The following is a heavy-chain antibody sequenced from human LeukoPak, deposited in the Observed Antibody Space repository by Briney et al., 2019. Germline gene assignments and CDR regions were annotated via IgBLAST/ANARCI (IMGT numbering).Heavy chain of an antibody. D-gene: IGHD6-13*01. CDR1: GDSISGSGNH. Sequence: SSETLSLTCTVSGDSISGSGNHWGWIRQSPGKGLEWIGSLDYSGTTHYNPSLKSQFTIPRDTSKNQVSLKVTSVTAADTAVYYCARQFSSSPIDTWGQGTMVTVSS. CDR2: LDYSGTT. J-gene: IGHJ3*02. V-gene: IGHV4-39*01. CDR3: ARQFSSSPIDT.